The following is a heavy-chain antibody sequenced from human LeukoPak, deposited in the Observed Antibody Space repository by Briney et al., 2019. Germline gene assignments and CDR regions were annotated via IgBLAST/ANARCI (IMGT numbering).Heavy chain of an antibody. D-gene: IGHD2-21*02. J-gene: IGHJ5*02. Sequence: GASVKVSCKASGYTFTSYDINWVRQATGQGLEWMGWMNPNSGNTGYAQKFQGRVTMTRNTSISTAYMELSSLKTEDTAVYYCTRAVEVVTATLNWFDPWGQGTLVTVSS. CDR1: GYTFTSYD. CDR2: MNPNSGNT. V-gene: IGHV1-8*01. CDR3: TRAVEVVTATLNWFDP.